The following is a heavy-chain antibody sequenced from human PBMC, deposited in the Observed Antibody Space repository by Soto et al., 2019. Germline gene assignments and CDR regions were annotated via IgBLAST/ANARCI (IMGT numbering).Heavy chain of an antibody. CDR2: TSTSSTTK. D-gene: IGHD3-10*01. CDR1: GFSFSAYS. CDR3: AGSYSSGNWYFDY. V-gene: IGHV3-48*02. Sequence: PGGSLRLSCAASGFSFSAYSMNWVRQAPGKGLEWISYTSTSSTTKYYADPVRGRFPISRDNANDLLYLDMDKLRDEDTGIYYCAGSYSSGNWYFDYWGLGTPVTVS. J-gene: IGHJ4*02.